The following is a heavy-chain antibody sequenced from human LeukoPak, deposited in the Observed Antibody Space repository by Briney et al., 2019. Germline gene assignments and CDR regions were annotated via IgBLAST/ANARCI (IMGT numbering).Heavy chain of an antibody. D-gene: IGHD3-10*01. Sequence: ASVKVSCKASGYTFTSYAMNWVRQAPGQGLEWMGWISAYNGNTNYAQKLQGRVTMTTDTSTSTAYMELRSLRSDDTAVYYCARMVRGVIRSWFDPWGQGTLVTVSS. J-gene: IGHJ5*02. V-gene: IGHV1-18*01. CDR1: GYTFTSYA. CDR3: ARMVRGVIRSWFDP. CDR2: ISAYNGNT.